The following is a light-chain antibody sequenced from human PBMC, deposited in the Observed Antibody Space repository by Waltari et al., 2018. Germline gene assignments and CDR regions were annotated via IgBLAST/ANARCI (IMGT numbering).Light chain of an antibody. Sequence: VLTQSPGTLSLSPGETATLSCRAGRSLTKKYWAWYQQKPGQAPRLLIYGADRRAAGIPDRFSGSGSGTDFTLTISRLEPEDSAVYYCQQYGSSIMYTFGQGTKLEIK. CDR3: QQYGSSIMYT. J-gene: IGKJ2*01. CDR2: GAD. V-gene: IGKV3-20*01. CDR1: RSLTKKY.